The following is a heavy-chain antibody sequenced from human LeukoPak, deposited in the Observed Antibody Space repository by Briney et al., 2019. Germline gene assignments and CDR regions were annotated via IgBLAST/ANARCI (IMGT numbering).Heavy chain of an antibody. V-gene: IGHV3-30*04. CDR1: GFRFSNYA. CDR2: ISYDGGNK. D-gene: IGHD3-22*01. Sequence: QPGRSLRLSCAASGFRFSNYAMHWVRQAPGKGLEWVAVISYDGGNKYYGASVKGRFTISRDNSKNTLYLQMNSLRAEDTAVYYCARYGDSSVYYSADAFDIWGQGTMVTVSS. CDR3: ARYGDSSVYYSADAFDI. J-gene: IGHJ3*02.